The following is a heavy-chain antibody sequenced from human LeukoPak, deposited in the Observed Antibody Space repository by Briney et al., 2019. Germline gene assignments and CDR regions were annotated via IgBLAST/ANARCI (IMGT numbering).Heavy chain of an antibody. CDR2: IKYDGSAT. V-gene: IGHV3-74*01. CDR3: VSGSLQSGYNFDY. D-gene: IGHD3-3*01. J-gene: IGHJ4*02. Sequence: GALRLSCAASGFTFSTYAMSWVRQAPGKGLVWVSHIKYDGSATNYADSVKGRFTISRDNAKNTLYLQMNSLRAEDTAVYYCVSGSLQSGYNFDYWGQGALVTVSS. CDR1: GFTFSTYA.